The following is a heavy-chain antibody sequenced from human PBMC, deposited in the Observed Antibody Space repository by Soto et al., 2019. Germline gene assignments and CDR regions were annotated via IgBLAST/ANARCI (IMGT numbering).Heavy chain of an antibody. J-gene: IGHJ4*02. Sequence: GASVKVSCKASGSTFSSYAISWVRQAPGQGLEWMGGIIPIFGTANYAQKFQGRVTITADESTSTAYMELSSLRSEDTAVYYCARDRAHSSSWYDYWGQGTQVTVSS. D-gene: IGHD6-13*01. CDR3: ARDRAHSSSWYDY. CDR2: IIPIFGTA. V-gene: IGHV1-69*13. CDR1: GSTFSSYA.